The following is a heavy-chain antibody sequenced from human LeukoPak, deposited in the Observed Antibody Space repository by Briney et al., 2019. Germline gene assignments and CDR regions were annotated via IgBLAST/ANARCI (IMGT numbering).Heavy chain of an antibody. CDR3: AKGLYDSSGLLSNGVRDAFDI. Sequence: SVKVSCKASGGTFSSYAISWVRQAPGQGLEWMGRIIPILGIANYAQQFQGRVTITADKSTSTAYMELSSLRSEDTAVYYCAKGLYDSSGLLSNGVRDAFDIWGQGTMVTVSS. V-gene: IGHV1-69*04. J-gene: IGHJ3*02. CDR2: IIPILGIA. CDR1: GGTFSSYA. D-gene: IGHD3-22*01.